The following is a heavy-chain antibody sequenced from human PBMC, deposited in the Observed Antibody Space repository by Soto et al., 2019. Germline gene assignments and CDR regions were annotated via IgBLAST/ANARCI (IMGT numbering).Heavy chain of an antibody. Sequence: GGSLRLSCAASGFTFSSYGMHWVRQAPGKGLEWVAVISYDGSNKYYADSVKGRFTISGDNSKNTLYLQMNSLRAEDTAVYYCAKRIGSSSLSAYYYYGMDVWGQGTTVTVSS. D-gene: IGHD6-13*01. CDR1: GFTFSSYG. CDR2: ISYDGSNK. J-gene: IGHJ6*02. V-gene: IGHV3-30*18. CDR3: AKRIGSSSLSAYYYYGMDV.